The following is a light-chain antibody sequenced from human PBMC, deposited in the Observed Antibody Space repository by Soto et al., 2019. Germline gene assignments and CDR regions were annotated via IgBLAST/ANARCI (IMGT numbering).Light chain of an antibody. Sequence: QSALTQPRSVSGSPGQSITISCTGTSSDVGGYNYVSWYRQHPGKAPKLMIYDVSKRPSGVPDRFSGSKSGNTASLTISGLQAADAADYYFCSYAGSYTHYVFGTGTKLTVL. CDR2: DVS. CDR1: SSDVGGYNY. J-gene: IGLJ1*01. V-gene: IGLV2-11*01. CDR3: CSYAGSYTHYV.